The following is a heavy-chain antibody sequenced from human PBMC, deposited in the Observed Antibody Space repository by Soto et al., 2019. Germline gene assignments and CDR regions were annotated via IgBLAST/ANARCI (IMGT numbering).Heavy chain of an antibody. CDR2: IYYSGST. V-gene: IGHV4-39*01. CDR1: GGSISSSSYY. Sequence: SETLSLTCTVSGGSISSSSYYWGWIRQPPGKGLEWIGSIYYSGSTYYNPSLKSRVTISVDTSKNQFSLKLSSVTAADTAVYYCARHDRLPPLGRNPGWGPFDYWGQGTLVTVSS. J-gene: IGHJ4*02. D-gene: IGHD1-26*01. CDR3: ARHDRLPPLGRNPGWGPFDY.